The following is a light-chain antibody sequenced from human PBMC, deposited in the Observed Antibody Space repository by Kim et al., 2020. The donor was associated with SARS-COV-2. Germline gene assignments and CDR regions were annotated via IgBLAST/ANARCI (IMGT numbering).Light chain of an antibody. J-gene: IGLJ2*01. Sequence: VIISCSGSNSNIGAEYVSWYQQLPGVAAKLRIYDKDKRPSGIPDRVSGSKSGTTATLGIIGLQTGDGAGYFCGTWDSRLRGLFFGGGTKLTV. V-gene: IGLV1-51*01. CDR1: NSNIGAEY. CDR2: DKD. CDR3: GTWDSRLRGLF.